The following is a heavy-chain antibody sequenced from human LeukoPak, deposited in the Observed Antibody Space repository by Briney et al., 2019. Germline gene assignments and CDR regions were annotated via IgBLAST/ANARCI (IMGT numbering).Heavy chain of an antibody. D-gene: IGHD4-17*01. V-gene: IGHV3-21*01. CDR3: AREANNYGDHSMMI. CDR2: ISSSSSYI. CDR1: GFTFSRYS. Sequence: PGGSLRLSCAASGFTFSRYSMNWVRQAPGKGLEWVSSISSSSSYIYYADSVKGRFTISRDNAKNSLYLQMNSLRAEDMAVYYCAREANNYGDHSMMIWGQGTLVTVSS. J-gene: IGHJ4*02.